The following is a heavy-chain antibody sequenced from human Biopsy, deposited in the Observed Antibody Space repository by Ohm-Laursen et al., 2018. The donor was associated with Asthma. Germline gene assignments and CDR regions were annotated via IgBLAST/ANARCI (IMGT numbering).Heavy chain of an antibody. J-gene: IGHJ4*02. CDR3: ARKAGSCISRTCYSLDF. Sequence: SSVKVSCKSLGGTFNTYVIGWVRQAPGRGLEWMGGINSVFGTTNYPQKFQDRVTITADDSTSTVYMELSSLRSEDTAVYYCARKAGSCISRTCYSLDFWGQGTLVTVSS. CDR1: GGTFNTYV. CDR2: INSVFGTT. V-gene: IGHV1-69*01. D-gene: IGHD2-2*01.